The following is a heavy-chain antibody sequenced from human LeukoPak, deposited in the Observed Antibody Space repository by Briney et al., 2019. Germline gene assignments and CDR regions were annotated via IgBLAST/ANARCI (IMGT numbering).Heavy chain of an antibody. Sequence: ASVKVSCKASGYTFTSYYMHWVRQAPRQGLEWMGIINPSGGSTSYAQKFQGRVTMTRDTSTSTVYMELSSLRSEDTAVYYCARDLTITTVTTSYYGMDVWGQGTTVTVSS. J-gene: IGHJ6*02. V-gene: IGHV1-46*01. D-gene: IGHD4-17*01. CDR2: INPSGGST. CDR1: GYTFTSYY. CDR3: ARDLTITTVTTSYYGMDV.